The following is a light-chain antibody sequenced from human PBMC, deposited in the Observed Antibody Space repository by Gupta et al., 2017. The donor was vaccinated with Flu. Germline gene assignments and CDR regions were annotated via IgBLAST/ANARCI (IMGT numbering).Light chain of an antibody. V-gene: IGKV1-5*03. Sequence: DIQMTQSPSTLSASVGDRVTITCRASQSISSWLAWYQQKPGKAPKLLIYKVSRLYSGVPSRFSGSGSGTEFTLSISSLQPDDFATYYCQQDNSYSSTFGQGTKVEIK. CDR2: KVS. CDR1: QSISSW. J-gene: IGKJ1*01. CDR3: QQDNSYSST.